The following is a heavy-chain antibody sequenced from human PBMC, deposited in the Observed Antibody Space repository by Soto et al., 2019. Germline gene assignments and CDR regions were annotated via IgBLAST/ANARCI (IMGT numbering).Heavy chain of an antibody. CDR3: ARDGTLYDSSGYYYLF. D-gene: IGHD3-22*01. CDR1: GYTYTRYY. CDR2: INPSGGST. V-gene: IGHV1-46*01. Sequence: SVKLYCKTSGYTYTRYYMHWVRKDPGQWLEWMGIINPSGGSTSYAQKFQGRVTITADESTNTGYMELRSLISEDTAVYYCARDGTLYDSSGYYYLFCGQGTLVTVSS. J-gene: IGHJ4*02.